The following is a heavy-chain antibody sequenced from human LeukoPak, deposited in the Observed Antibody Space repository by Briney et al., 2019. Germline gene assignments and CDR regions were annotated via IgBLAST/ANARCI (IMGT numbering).Heavy chain of an antibody. CDR1: GFTFTNVW. CDR2: IKTKSVGGTT. J-gene: IGHJ5*02. CDR3: TTDFAPGYSGS. D-gene: IGHD5-12*01. V-gene: IGHV3-15*01. Sequence: PGGSLRLSCAVSGFTFTNVWMTWVRQAPGKGLECVGRIKTKSVGGTTDYAAPVKGRFTISRDDPKNTVYLQRNSLQPEDTVLYYCTTDFAPGYSGSWGQGNLVSVSS.